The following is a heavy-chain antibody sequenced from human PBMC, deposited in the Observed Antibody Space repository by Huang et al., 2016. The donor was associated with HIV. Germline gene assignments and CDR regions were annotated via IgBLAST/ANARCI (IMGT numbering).Heavy chain of an antibody. V-gene: IGHV4-34*02. Sequence: QQWGTGVLKPSETLSLKCAVYGGSLRAKYWTWIRQAPGKGLEWIGEVDYNGTGSHNPSLKRRLSLLVDRSRNQVSMKMTSVTAADTAIYYCVRKPMLGDDAFDMWGRGTRVTVSS. CDR1: GGSLRAKY. CDR3: VRKPMLGDDAFDM. D-gene: IGHD3-10*02. CDR2: VDYNGTG. J-gene: IGHJ3*02.